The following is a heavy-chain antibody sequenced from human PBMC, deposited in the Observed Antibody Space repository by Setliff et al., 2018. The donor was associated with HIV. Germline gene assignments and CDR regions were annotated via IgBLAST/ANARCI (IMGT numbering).Heavy chain of an antibody. J-gene: IGHJ3*02. CDR1: GGSISSGSYY. V-gene: IGHV4-61*09. Sequence: LSLTCTVSGGSISSGSYYWTWIRQPAGKGLEWIGHIYTGGTTNYNPSLKSRVSISADMSKNHFSLNLSSVTAVDTAVYYCCRSMATVLEDAFDIWGQGAMVTVSS. D-gene: IGHD5-12*01. CDR2: IYTGGTT. CDR3: CRSMATVLEDAFDI.